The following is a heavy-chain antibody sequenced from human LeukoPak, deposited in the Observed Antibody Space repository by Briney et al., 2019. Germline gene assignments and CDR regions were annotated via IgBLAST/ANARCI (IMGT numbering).Heavy chain of an antibody. CDR2: IYSGGST. J-gene: IGHJ4*02. D-gene: IGHD5-18*01. CDR3: AKGKNTAMVETYFDY. Sequence: SGGSLRLSCAVSGFTVSSNYMSWVRQAPGKGLEWVSVIYSGGSTYYADSVKGRFTISRDNSKNTLYLQMNSLRAEDTAVYYCAKGKNTAMVETYFDYWGQGTLVTVSS. CDR1: GFTVSSNY. V-gene: IGHV3-53*01.